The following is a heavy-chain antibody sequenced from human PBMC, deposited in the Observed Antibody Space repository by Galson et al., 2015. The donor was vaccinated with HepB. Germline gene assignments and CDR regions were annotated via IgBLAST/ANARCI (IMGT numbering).Heavy chain of an antibody. Sequence: PALVKPTQTLTLTCTFSGFSLSTSGVGVGWIRQPPGKALEWLALIYWDDDKRYSPSLKSRLTITKDTSKNQVVLTMTNMDPVDTATYYCAHANSLFWSSTTQGGGWFDPWGQGTLVTVSS. D-gene: IGHD2-2*01. V-gene: IGHV2-5*02. CDR1: GFSLSTSGVG. CDR2: IYWDDDK. J-gene: IGHJ5*02. CDR3: AHANSLFWSSTTQGGGWFDP.